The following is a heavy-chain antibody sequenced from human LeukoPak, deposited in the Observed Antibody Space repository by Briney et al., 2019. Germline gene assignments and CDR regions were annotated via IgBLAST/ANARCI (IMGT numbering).Heavy chain of an antibody. J-gene: IGHJ4*02. CDR2: ITSSSSYI. V-gene: IGHV3-21*01. Sequence: GRSLRLSCAASGFTFSSYSMNWVRQAPGKGLEWVSSITSSSSYIYYADSVKGRFTISRDNAKKSVYLQMNSLRAEDTAVYYCARGSTYSSGWYTGFDYWGQGTLVTVSS. D-gene: IGHD6-19*01. CDR1: GFTFSSYS. CDR3: ARGSTYSSGWYTGFDY.